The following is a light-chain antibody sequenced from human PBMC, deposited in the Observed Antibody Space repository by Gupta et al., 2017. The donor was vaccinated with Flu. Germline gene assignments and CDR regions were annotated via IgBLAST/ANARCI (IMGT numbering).Light chain of an antibody. CDR2: GAS. CDR1: QSLPSTY. CDR3: QQYALSPKT. V-gene: IGKV3-20*01. J-gene: IGKJ1*01. Sequence: EKGTLSCRPGQSLPSTYVAWYQQKPGQSPKLLIFGASSRATGTPDRFSGGGSGTDFTLTISRLEPEDFAVYYCQQYALSPKTFGQGTKVEV.